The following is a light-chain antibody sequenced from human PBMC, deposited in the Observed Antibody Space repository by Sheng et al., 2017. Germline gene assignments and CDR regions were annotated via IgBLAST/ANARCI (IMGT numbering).Light chain of an antibody. CDR3: QQYDNLPYT. V-gene: IGKV1-33*01. CDR1: QAITDR. CDR2: GAS. J-gene: IGKJ2*01. Sequence: DIQMTQSPSSLSASVGDRVTITCRASQAITDRLGWYQQKPGKAPKLLIYGASNLETGVPSRFSGSRSGTEFTFTISSLQPEDIATYYCQQYDNLPYTFGQGTKLEIK.